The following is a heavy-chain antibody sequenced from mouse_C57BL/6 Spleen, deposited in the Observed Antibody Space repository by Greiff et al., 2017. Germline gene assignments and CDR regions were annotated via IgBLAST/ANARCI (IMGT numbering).Heavy chain of an antibody. CDR2: IDPSDSYT. Sequence: QVQLQQPGAELVMPGASVKLSCKASGYTFTSYWMPWVKQRPGQGLEWIGEIDPSDSYTNYNHKFKGKSTLTVDKSSSTAYMQLSSLTSEDSAVYYCARGDFYGNSYYFAYWGQGTTLTVSS. V-gene: IGHV1-69*01. CDR1: GYTFTSYW. CDR3: ARGDFYGNSYYFAY. J-gene: IGHJ2*01. D-gene: IGHD1-1*01.